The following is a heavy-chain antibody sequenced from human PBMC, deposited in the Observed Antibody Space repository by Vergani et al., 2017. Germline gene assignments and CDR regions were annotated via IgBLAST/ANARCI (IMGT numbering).Heavy chain of an antibody. CDR2: IRSKNDGGTA. Sequence: EVQVVESGGGLIKPGGSLRLSCVVSGITFKNAWINWVRQAPGKGLEWIGRIRSKNDGGTADYAAPLKGRFTISRDDSKDSAFLLLNNLKTEDTAVYFCYTDYHDYWGQGTLVTVSS. D-gene: IGHD2-2*02. J-gene: IGHJ4*02. CDR1: GITFKNAW. V-gene: IGHV3-15*01. CDR3: YTDYHDY.